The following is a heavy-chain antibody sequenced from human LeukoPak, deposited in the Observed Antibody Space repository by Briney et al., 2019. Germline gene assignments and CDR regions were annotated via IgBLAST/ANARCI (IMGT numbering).Heavy chain of an antibody. CDR1: GYTLTELS. Sequence: ASVKVSRKVSGYTLTELSMHWVRQAPGKGLEWVGGFDPEDGETIYAQKFQGRVTMTEDTSTDTAYMELSSLRSEDTAVYYCATDRSIVGAYDAFDIWGQGTMVTVSS. CDR3: ATDRSIVGAYDAFDI. D-gene: IGHD1-26*01. V-gene: IGHV1-24*01. J-gene: IGHJ3*02. CDR2: FDPEDGET.